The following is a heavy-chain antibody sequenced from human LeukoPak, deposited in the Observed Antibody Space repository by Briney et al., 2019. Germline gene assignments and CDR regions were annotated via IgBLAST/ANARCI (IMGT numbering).Heavy chain of an antibody. CDR3: ARGTTVTTVAYYYYMDV. V-gene: IGHV1-69*05. CDR2: IIPIFGTA. D-gene: IGHD4-11*01. Sequence: SVKVSCKASGGTFSSYAISWVRQAPGQGLEWTGGIIPIFGTANYAQKFQGRVTITTDESTSTAYMELSSLRSEDTAVYYCARGTTVTTVAYYYYMDVWGKGTTVTVSS. J-gene: IGHJ6*03. CDR1: GGTFSSYA.